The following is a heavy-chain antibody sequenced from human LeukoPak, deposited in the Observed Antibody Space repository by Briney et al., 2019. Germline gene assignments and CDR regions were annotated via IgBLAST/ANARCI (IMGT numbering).Heavy chain of an antibody. CDR2: IYYSGST. V-gene: IGHV4-39*07. Sequence: PSETMSLTCTVSGGSISSSSYYWGWIRQPPGRGLEWIGSIYYSGSTYYNPSLKSRVTISVDTSKNQFSLKLSSVTAADTVVYYCASLYDSSGYYLFDYWGQGTLVTVSS. J-gene: IGHJ4*02. CDR1: GGSISSSSYY. CDR3: ASLYDSSGYYLFDY. D-gene: IGHD3-22*01.